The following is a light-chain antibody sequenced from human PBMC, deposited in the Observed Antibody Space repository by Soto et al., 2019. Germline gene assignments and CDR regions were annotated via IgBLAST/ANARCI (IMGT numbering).Light chain of an antibody. V-gene: IGKV1-5*03. CDR1: ESISSW. J-gene: IGKJ1*01. CDR3: QQYNDYSRT. Sequence: IQMTQSPSTLSASVGARVTITCRASESISSWLAWYQQKPGKAPKLLIFKASSLESGVPSRFSGSGSGTELTITINFVQPDDGETYYCQQYNDYSRTFGQGTKVDIK. CDR2: KAS.